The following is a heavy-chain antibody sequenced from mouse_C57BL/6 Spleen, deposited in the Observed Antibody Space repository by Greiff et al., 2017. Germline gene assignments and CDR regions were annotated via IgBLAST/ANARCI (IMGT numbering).Heavy chain of an antibody. CDR1: GYSFTGYY. CDR2: INPSTGGT. V-gene: IGHV1-42*01. J-gene: IGHJ1*03. D-gene: IGHD1-1*01. CDR3: ATSDYYGSSSWYFDV. Sequence: VQLKQSGPELVKPGASVKISCKASGYSFTGYYMNWVQQSPEKSLEWIGAINPSTGGTTYNQKFKAKATLTVAKSSSTAYMQLKSLTSEDSAVYYCATSDYYGSSSWYFDVWGTGTTVTVSS.